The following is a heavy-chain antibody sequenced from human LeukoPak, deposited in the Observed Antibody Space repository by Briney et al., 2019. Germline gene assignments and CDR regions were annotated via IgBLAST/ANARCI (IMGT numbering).Heavy chain of an antibody. D-gene: IGHD6-13*01. CDR3: ASGSSWTLFDY. V-gene: IGHV5-51*01. J-gene: IGHJ4*02. CDR2: IYPGDSDT. CDR1: GYSFTSYW. Sequence: GESLKISCKGSGYSFTSYWIGWLRQLPGKGLEWMGSIYPGDSDTRYSPSFQGQVTISADKSISTAYLQWSSLKASDTAMYYCASGSSWTLFDYWGQGTLVTVSS.